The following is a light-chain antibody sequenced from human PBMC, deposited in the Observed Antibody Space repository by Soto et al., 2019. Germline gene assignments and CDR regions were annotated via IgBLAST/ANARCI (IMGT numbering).Light chain of an antibody. Sequence: EIVLTQSPGTLSLSPGERATLSCRASQSVSSSYLAWYQQKPGQAPRLLIYGASSRATGIPDRFSGSGSGTDFTLTISRLEPEDFAVYYCQQYGSSPVFTFGQGPSWRSN. CDR3: QQYGSSPVFT. CDR2: GAS. J-gene: IGKJ2*01. V-gene: IGKV3-20*01. CDR1: QSVSSSY.